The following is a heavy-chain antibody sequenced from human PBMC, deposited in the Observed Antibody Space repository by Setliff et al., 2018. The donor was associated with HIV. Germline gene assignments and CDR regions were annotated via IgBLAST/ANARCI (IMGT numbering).Heavy chain of an antibody. CDR1: GGSISSSSYY. V-gene: IGHV4-39*01. CDR3: ARPYYDILTGYPTSSNWFDP. J-gene: IGHJ5*02. D-gene: IGHD3-9*01. Sequence: SETLSLTCTVSGGSISSSSYYWGWIRQPPGKGLEWIGSIYYSGSTYYNPSRKSRVTISVDTSKNQFSLKLSSVTAADTAVYYCARPYYDILTGYPTSSNWFDPWGQGTLVTVSS. CDR2: IYYSGST.